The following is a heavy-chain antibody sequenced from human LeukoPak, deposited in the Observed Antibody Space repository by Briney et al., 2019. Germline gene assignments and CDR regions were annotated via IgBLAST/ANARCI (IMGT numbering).Heavy chain of an antibody. Sequence: SETLSLTCTVSGGSISSYYWSWIRQPAGKGLEWVGRIYTSGSTNYNPSLKSRVTMSVDTSKNQFSLKLSSVTAADTAVYYCARVVEDGHYYDSSGYYYISWFDPWGQGTLVTVSS. CDR1: GGSISSYY. D-gene: IGHD3-22*01. CDR2: IYTSGST. CDR3: ARVVEDGHYYDSSGYYYISWFDP. J-gene: IGHJ5*02. V-gene: IGHV4-4*07.